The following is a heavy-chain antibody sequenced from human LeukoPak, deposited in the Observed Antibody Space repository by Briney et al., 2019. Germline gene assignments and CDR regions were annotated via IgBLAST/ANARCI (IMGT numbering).Heavy chain of an antibody. J-gene: IGHJ4*02. CDR3: ARFSHSSGWYFVDH. CDR2: INSDGSST. D-gene: IGHD6-19*01. CDR1: GFTFSSYW. V-gene: IGHV3-74*01. Sequence: SGGSLRLSCAASGFTFSSYWMHWVRQAPGKGLVWVARINSDGSSTSYADSVKGRFTISRDNAKNTLYLQMNSLRAEDTAVYYCARFSHSSGWYFVDHWGQGTLVTVSS.